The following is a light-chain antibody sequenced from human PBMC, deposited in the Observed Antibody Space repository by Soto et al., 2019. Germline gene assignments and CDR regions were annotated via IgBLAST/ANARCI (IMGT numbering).Light chain of an antibody. V-gene: IGKV3-20*01. Sequence: EIVLTQSPGTLSLSPGERATLSCRASQSVSSGYLAWYQQKPGQAPRLLIYGASTRPTGIPDRFSGSGSGTGFTLTISRREPEDFSVYYCQHYDRSPQAHTFGQGTKLEIK. CDR1: QSVSSGY. CDR3: QHYDRSPQAHT. CDR2: GAS. J-gene: IGKJ2*01.